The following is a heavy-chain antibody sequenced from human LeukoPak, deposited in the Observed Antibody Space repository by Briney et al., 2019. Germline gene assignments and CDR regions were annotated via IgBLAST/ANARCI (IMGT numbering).Heavy chain of an antibody. D-gene: IGHD4-17*01. CDR2: INPNSGGT. CDR1: GYAFTDHY. Sequence: AASVKVSCKASGYAFTDHYIHWVRQAPGQGLEWMGWINPNSGGTKYAQKFQGRVTMTRDTSISTAYMEQKGLRSDDTAVYYCVRWGTTVTTSGTFGDYWGQGTLVNVSS. CDR3: VRWGTTVTTSGTFGDY. J-gene: IGHJ4*02. V-gene: IGHV1-2*02.